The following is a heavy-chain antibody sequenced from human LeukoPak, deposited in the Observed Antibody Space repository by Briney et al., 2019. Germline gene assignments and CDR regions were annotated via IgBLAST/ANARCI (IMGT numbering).Heavy chain of an antibody. V-gene: IGHV1-2*02. CDR1: GYTFTGYY. CDR2: INPNSGGT. D-gene: IGHD2-2*01. J-gene: IGHJ4*02. Sequence: ASVKVSCKASGYTFTGYYMHWVRQAPGQGLEWMGWINPNSGGTNYAQKFQGRVTMTRDTSISTAYMELSRLRSDDTAMYYCARDIVVVPATFDYWGQGTLVSVSS. CDR3: ARDIVVVPATFDY.